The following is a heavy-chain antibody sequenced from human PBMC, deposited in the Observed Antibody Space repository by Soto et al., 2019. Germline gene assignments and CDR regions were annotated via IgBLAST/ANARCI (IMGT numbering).Heavy chain of an antibody. J-gene: IGHJ4*02. CDR2: VDHSGRT. Sequence: PSETLSLTCVVSGGSFSGYYWTWIRQAPGKGLEWIGEVDHSGRTSYNPSLKSRVTMSADTSKNQFSLKLSSETAADTAVYYCARRIAVAGLRKYLFDYWGQGTLVTVSS. CDR1: GGSFSGYY. D-gene: IGHD6-19*01. V-gene: IGHV4-34*10. CDR3: ARRIAVAGLRKYLFDY.